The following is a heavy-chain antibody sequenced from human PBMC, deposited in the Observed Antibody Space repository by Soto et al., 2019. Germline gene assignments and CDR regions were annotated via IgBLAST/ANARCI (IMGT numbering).Heavy chain of an antibody. J-gene: IGHJ4*02. D-gene: IGHD6-19*01. CDR1: GFTFSNSA. Sequence: SVKVSCKASGFTFSNSAVQWVRQPRGQRFEWMGWIVVGSGHPNLAQKFQDRVTLTRGMSTGTAYMELSSLRSEDTAVYYCAADVIAVAGDFDYWGQGTQVTVSS. CDR2: IVVGSGHP. V-gene: IGHV1-58*01. CDR3: AADVIAVAGDFDY.